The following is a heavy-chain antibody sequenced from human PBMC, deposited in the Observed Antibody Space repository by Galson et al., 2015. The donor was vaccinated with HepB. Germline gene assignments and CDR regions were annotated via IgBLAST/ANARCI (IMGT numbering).Heavy chain of an antibody. CDR2: IKSKTDGGTT. D-gene: IGHD5-18*01. Sequence: SLRLSCAASGFTFSNAWMNWVRQAPGKGLEWVGRIKSKTDGGTTDYAAPVKGRFTISRDDSKNTLYLQMNSLKTEDTAVYYCTTGSVWRGGYSYGFGAFDIWGQGTMVTVSS. CDR1: GFTFSNAW. CDR3: TTGSVWRGGYSYGFGAFDI. V-gene: IGHV3-15*07. J-gene: IGHJ3*02.